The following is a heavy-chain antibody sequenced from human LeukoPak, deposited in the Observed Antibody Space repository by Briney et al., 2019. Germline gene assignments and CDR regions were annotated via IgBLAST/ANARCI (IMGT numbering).Heavy chain of an antibody. CDR1: GFTLSSYW. CDR3: ARSRWLQPADLDY. V-gene: IGHV3-74*01. D-gene: IGHD5-24*01. J-gene: IGHJ4*02. CDR2: INTDGSST. Sequence: PGGSLRLSCAASGFTLSSYWMHWVRQAPGKGLVWVSRINTDGSSTSYADSVKGRFTISRDNAKNTLYLQMNSLRAEDTAVYYCARSRWLQPADLDYWGQGTLVTVSS.